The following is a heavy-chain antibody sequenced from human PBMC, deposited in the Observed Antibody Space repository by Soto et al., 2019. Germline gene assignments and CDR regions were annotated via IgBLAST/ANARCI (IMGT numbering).Heavy chain of an antibody. D-gene: IGHD3-9*01. J-gene: IGHJ4*02. CDR1: GFTFSSYG. V-gene: IGHV3-30*18. CDR3: AKVEYFDWLSHFDY. CDR2: ISYDGSNK. Sequence: GGSLRLSCAASGFTFSSYGMHWVRQAPGKGLEWVAVISYDGSNKYYADSVKGRFTISRDNSKNTLYLQMNSLRAGDTAVYYCAKVEYFDWLSHFDYWGQGTLVTVSS.